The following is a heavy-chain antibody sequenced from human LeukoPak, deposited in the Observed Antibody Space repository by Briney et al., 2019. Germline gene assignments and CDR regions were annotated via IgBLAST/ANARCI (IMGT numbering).Heavy chain of an antibody. CDR3: ARGDQRWFGESIGPYGMDV. CDR2: IYYSGNT. Sequence: SPSETLSLTCTVSGASVSSGYYYWSWIRQPPGKGLEWMGYIYYSGNTNYNPSLKSRVTISVDTSKNQFSLKLSSVTAADTAVYYCARGDQRWFGESIGPYGMDVWGKGTTVTVSS. V-gene: IGHV4-61*01. D-gene: IGHD3-10*01. J-gene: IGHJ6*04. CDR1: GASVSSGYYY.